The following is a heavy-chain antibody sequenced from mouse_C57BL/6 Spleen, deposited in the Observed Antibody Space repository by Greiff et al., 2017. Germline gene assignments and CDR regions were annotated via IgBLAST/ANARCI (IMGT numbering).Heavy chain of an antibody. Sequence: EVQLVESGGGLVQPGGSLSLSCAASGFTFTDYYMSWVRQPPGKALEWLGFIRNKANGYTTEYSASVKGRFTISRDNSQSILYLQMNALRAEDSATYYCARYINLRLDYWGQGTTLTVSS. CDR3: ARYINLRLDY. J-gene: IGHJ2*01. CDR2: IRNKANGYTT. V-gene: IGHV7-3*01. D-gene: IGHD1-1*01. CDR1: GFTFTDYY.